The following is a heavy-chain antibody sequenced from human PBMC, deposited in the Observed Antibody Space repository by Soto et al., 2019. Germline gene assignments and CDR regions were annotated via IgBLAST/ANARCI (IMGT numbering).Heavy chain of an antibody. D-gene: IGHD1-7*01. J-gene: IGHJ6*02. Sequence: SVTLSLTCAVAGGSISSGGYSWSWIRQPPGKGLEWIGYIYYSGSTNYNPSLKSRVTISVDTSKNQFSLKLSSVTAADTAVYYCAREGLTGTIGLYYYYGMDVWGQGTAVTVSS. CDR3: AREGLTGTIGLYYYYGMDV. V-gene: IGHV4-61*08. CDR2: IYYSGST. CDR1: GGSISSGGYS.